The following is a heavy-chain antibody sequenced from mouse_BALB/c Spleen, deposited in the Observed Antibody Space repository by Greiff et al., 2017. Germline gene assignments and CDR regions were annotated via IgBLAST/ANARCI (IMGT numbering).Heavy chain of an antibody. CDR3: ARDPGDYGSFDY. J-gene: IGHJ2*01. CDR2: ISDGGSYT. D-gene: IGHD2-4*01. CDR1: GFTFSDYY. Sequence: EVNVVESGGGLVKPGGSLKLSCAASGFTFSDYYMYWVRQTPEKRLEWVATISDGGSYTYYPDSVKGRFTISRDNAKNNLYLQMSSLKSEDTAMYYCARDPGDYGSFDYWGQGTTLTVSS. V-gene: IGHV5-4*02.